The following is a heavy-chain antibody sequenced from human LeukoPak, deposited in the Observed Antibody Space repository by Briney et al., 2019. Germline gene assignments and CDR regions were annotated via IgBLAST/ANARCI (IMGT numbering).Heavy chain of an antibody. Sequence: ASVKVSCKASGYTFTSYYMHWVRQAPGQGLEWMAIINPSGGSTSYAQKFQGRVTMTRDTSTSTVYMELSSLRSEDTAVYYCARDGGIYDSSGYYSLWGQGTLVTVSS. D-gene: IGHD3-22*01. CDR1: GYTFTSYY. CDR2: INPSGGST. J-gene: IGHJ4*02. CDR3: ARDGGIYDSSGYYSL. V-gene: IGHV1-46*01.